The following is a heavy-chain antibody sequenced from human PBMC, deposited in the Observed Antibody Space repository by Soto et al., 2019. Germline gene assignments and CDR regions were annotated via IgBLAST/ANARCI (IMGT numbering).Heavy chain of an antibody. J-gene: IGHJ5*02. CDR1: GYTFTSYG. CDR2: INAYNGNT. D-gene: IGHD6-25*01. Sequence: QVQLVQSGAEVKKPGASVKVSCKASGYTFTSYGISWVRQAPGQGLEWMGWINAYNGNTNYAQKLQGRVTMTTDTSPSAAYLALRSLRTDGPAVYCLATALPPLHPCGQGPLVTVPS. CDR3: ATALPPLHP. V-gene: IGHV1-18*01.